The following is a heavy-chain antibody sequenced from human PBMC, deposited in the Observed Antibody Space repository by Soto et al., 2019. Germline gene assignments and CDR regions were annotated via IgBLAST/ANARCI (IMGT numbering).Heavy chain of an antibody. J-gene: IGHJ4*02. CDR2: MSGSRGST. D-gene: IGHD2-21*02. CDR3: AKVKQVVVVAGIPYYFDY. V-gene: IGHV3-23*01. Sequence: EVQLLESGGGLVQPGGSLRLSCAASGFTFNTYAMAWVRQAPWRGLEWVSSMSGSRGSTSYAASVKGRFTISRDNSKSTLYLQMTSLRAEDTAVYYCAKVKQVVVVAGIPYYFDYWGQGTLVRVSS. CDR1: GFTFNTYA.